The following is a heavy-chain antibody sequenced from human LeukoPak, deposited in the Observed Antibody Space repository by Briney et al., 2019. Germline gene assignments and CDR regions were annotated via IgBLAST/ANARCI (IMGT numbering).Heavy chain of an antibody. V-gene: IGHV3-74*01. Sequence: GGSLRLSCAASGIAISRSRMHWVRQAPGKGLVWVSRISNDGSRTSYADSVKGRFTISRDNAKNTLYLQMNSLRAEDTAMYYCTRSDYGDYWGQGTLVTVSS. CDR2: ISNDGSRT. J-gene: IGHJ4*02. CDR1: GIAISRSR. CDR3: TRSDYGDY.